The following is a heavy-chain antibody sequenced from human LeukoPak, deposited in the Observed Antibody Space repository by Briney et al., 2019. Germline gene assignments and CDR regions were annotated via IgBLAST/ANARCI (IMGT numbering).Heavy chain of an antibody. CDR3: ARDIDPNYGDSYLDY. Sequence: ASVKVSCKASGYMFTSYAMNWVRPAPGQGLEWMGWISGYNGKTKYAQRLQGRVTMTTDTSTSTAYMELRSLRSDDTAVYYCARDIDPNYGDSYLDYWGQGTLVTVSS. V-gene: IGHV1-18*01. CDR2: ISGYNGKT. J-gene: IGHJ4*02. D-gene: IGHD4-17*01. CDR1: GYMFTSYA.